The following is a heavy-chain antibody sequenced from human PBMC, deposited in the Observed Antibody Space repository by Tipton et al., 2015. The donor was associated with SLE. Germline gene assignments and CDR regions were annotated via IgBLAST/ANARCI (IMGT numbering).Heavy chain of an antibody. Sequence: LRLSCAVYGGSFSGYYWSWIRQPPGKGLEWIGEINHSGSTNYNPSLKSRVTISVDTSKNQFSLKLSSVTAADTAVYFCARVSGSYLYYYYYYYMDVWGKGTTVTVPS. CDR1: GGSFSGYY. D-gene: IGHD1-26*01. CDR3: ARVSGSYLYYYYYYYMDV. V-gene: IGHV4-34*01. CDR2: INHSGST. J-gene: IGHJ6*03.